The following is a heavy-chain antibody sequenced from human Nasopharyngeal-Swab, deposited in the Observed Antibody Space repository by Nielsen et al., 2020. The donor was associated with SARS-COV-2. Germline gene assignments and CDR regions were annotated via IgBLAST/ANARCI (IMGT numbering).Heavy chain of an antibody. Sequence: ASVKVSCKASGYSFTSYYMHWVRQAPGQGLEWMGIINPSGGSTSYAQKFQGRVTMTRDTSTSTVYMELSSLRSEDTAVYYCARDPYSSSLPALYYYYYGMDVWGQGTTVTVSS. V-gene: IGHV1-46*01. CDR1: GYSFTSYY. J-gene: IGHJ6*02. CDR2: INPSGGST. CDR3: ARDPYSSSLPALYYYYYGMDV. D-gene: IGHD6-13*01.